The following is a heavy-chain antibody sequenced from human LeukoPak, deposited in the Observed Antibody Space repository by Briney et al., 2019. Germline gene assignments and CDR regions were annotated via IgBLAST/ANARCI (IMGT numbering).Heavy chain of an antibody. J-gene: IGHJ4*02. CDR3: AKTTGGWPRFFDH. Sequence: PGGSWRLSCAASGYPFIASDVTWVRKAPGKGLEGVAFVSHEGSSKFYAESVKGRFGISRDNSKSTTYLQMNGLRADDTAVYYCAKTTGGWPRFFDHWGQGTLVAVSS. CDR2: VSHEGSSK. CDR1: GYPFIASD. D-gene: IGHD6-19*01. V-gene: IGHV3-30*18.